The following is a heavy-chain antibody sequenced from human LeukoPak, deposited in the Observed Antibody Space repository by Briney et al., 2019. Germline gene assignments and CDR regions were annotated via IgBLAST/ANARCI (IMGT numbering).Heavy chain of an antibody. CDR1: GFTFSSYA. Sequence: GGSLRLSCAASGFTFSSYAMSWVRQAAGKGLEWVSAISGSGGSTYYADSVKGRFTISRDNSKNTLYLQMNSLRAEDTAVYYCAKGQGYSYGPLDYWGQGTLVTVSS. D-gene: IGHD5-18*01. J-gene: IGHJ4*02. CDR3: AKGQGYSYGPLDY. V-gene: IGHV3-23*01. CDR2: ISGSGGST.